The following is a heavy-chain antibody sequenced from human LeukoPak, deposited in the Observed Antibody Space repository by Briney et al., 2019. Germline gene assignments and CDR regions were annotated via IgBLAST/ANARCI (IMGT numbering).Heavy chain of an antibody. J-gene: IGHJ3*02. CDR1: GGSISSYY. Sequence: SETLSLTCTVSGGSISSYYWSWIRQPPGKGLEWIWYIYYSGSTNYNPSLKSRLTISLDTTKNQFSLQLISMTAADTALYSCGRELYNWNYGTDAFDIWGQGTMVTVSS. CDR3: GRELYNWNYGTDAFDI. CDR2: IYYSGST. V-gene: IGHV4-59*01. D-gene: IGHD1-7*01.